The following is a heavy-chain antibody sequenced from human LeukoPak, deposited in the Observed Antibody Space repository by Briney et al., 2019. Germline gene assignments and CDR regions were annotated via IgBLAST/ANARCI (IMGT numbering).Heavy chain of an antibody. CDR3: ARGGVITFGGVIADY. CDR1: GFTFSSYA. J-gene: IGHJ4*02. V-gene: IGHV3-23*01. Sequence: GGSLRLSCAASGFTFSSYAMSWVRQAPGKGLEWVSAISGSGGSTYYAGSVKGRFTISRDNSKNTLYLQMNSLRAEDTAVYYCARGGVITFGGVIADYWGQGTLVTVSS. CDR2: ISGSGGST. D-gene: IGHD3-16*02.